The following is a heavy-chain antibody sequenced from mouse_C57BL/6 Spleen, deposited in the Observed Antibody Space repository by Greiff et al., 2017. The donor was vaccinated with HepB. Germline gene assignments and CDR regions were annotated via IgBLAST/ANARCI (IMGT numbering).Heavy chain of an antibody. CDR1: GFNIKDDY. CDR2: IDPENGDT. V-gene: IGHV14-4*01. CDR3: ITRGGNYVWFAY. Sequence: VQLQQSGAELVRPGASVKLSCTASGFNIKDDYMHWVKQRPEQGLEWIGWIDPENGDTEYASKFQGKATITADTSSNTAYLQLSSLTSEDTAVYYCITRGGNYVWFAYWGQGTLVTVSA. J-gene: IGHJ3*01. D-gene: IGHD2-1*01.